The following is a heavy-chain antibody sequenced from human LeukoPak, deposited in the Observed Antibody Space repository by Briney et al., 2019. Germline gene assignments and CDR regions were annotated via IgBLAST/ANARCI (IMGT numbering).Heavy chain of an antibody. D-gene: IGHD3-22*01. CDR1: GFTFSSYA. V-gene: IGHV3-30-3*01. CDR2: ISYDGSNK. CDR3: ARDPIGYYGSSGYYGGAFDI. Sequence: GGSLRLSCAASGFTFSSYAMHWVRQAPGKGLEWVAVISYDGSNKYYADSVKGRFTISRDNSKNTLYLQMNSLRAEDTAVYYCARDPIGYYGSSGYYGGAFDIWGQGTMVTVSS. J-gene: IGHJ3*02.